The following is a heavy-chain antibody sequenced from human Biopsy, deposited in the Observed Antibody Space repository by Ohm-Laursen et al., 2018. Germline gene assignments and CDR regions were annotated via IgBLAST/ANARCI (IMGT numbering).Heavy chain of an antibody. CDR2: IIPILRTT. Sequence: SVKVSCKAPTGTFNSYGIIWVRQAPGQGLEWMGRIIPILRTTAYAQTFLGRVTITADSPTSTVDMELTSLTSDDTAVYFCAREAIGYQLPRDDWGQGILVTVSS. CDR1: TGTFNSYG. D-gene: IGHD2-2*01. V-gene: IGHV1-69*11. J-gene: IGHJ4*02. CDR3: AREAIGYQLPRDD.